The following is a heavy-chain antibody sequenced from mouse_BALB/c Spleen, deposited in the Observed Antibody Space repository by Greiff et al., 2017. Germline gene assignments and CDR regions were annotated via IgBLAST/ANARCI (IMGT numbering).Heavy chain of an antibody. CDR1: GYTFTDYN. D-gene: IGHD2-1*01. Sequence: VQLKESGAELVKPGASVKLSCKASGYTFTDYNMDWVKQSHGKSLEWIGDINPNNGGTIYNQKFKGKATLTVDKSSSTAYMELRSLTSEDTAVYYCARWGGNYDYWGQGTTLTVSS. CDR2: INPNNGGT. CDR3: ARWGGNYDY. J-gene: IGHJ2*01. V-gene: IGHV1-18*01.